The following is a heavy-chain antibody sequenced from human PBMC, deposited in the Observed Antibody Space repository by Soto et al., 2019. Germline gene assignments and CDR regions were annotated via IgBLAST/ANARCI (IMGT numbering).Heavy chain of an antibody. Sequence: PSETLSLTCTVSGGSISSGDYYWSWIRQPPGKGPEWIGYIYYSGSTYYNPSLKSRVTISVDTSKNQFSLKLSSVTAADTAVYYCARQSIAARPSLYYYYGMDVWGQGTTVTVSS. CDR3: ARQSIAARPSLYYYYGMDV. D-gene: IGHD6-6*01. CDR1: GGSISSGDYY. V-gene: IGHV4-30-4*01. J-gene: IGHJ6*02. CDR2: IYYSGST.